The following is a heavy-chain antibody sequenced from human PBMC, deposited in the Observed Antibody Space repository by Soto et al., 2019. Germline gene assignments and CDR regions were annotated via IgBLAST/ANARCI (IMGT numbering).Heavy chain of an antibody. V-gene: IGHV4-31*03. J-gene: IGHJ5*02. CDR2: IYYSGST. D-gene: IGHD3-3*01. CDR3: ARRYLEDWFDP. CDR1: GGSISSGGHY. Sequence: SETLSLTCTVSGGSISSGGHYWSWIRQHPGKGLEWIGYIYYSGSTYYNPSLKSRVTISVDTSKNQFSLKLSSVTAADTAVYYCARRYLEDWFDPWGQGTLVTVSS.